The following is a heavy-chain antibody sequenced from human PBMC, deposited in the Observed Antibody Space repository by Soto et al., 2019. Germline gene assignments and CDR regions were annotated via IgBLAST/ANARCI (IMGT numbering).Heavy chain of an antibody. V-gene: IGHV1-46*01. D-gene: IGHD5-18*01. CDR3: ATSVNSAMAFDY. J-gene: IGHJ4*01. Sequence: AAVKVSCKASGYTFTHYYMHWVRQAPGQGLEWMGIINPNGGSTTYAQRFRAGFTMTRDTSTSTVYMELSSLRSEDSAVYYCATSVNSAMAFDYWGQGTLVTVSS. CDR2: INPNGGST. CDR1: GYTFTHYY.